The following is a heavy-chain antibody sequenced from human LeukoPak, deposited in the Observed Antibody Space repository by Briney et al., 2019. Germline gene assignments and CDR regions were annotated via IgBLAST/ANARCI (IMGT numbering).Heavy chain of an antibody. D-gene: IGHD6-6*01. Sequence: GGSLRLSCAASGFTFISYAMSWVRQAPGKGLEWVSAISGSGGSTYYADSVKGRFTISIDNSKNTLYLQMNSLRAEDTAVYYCAKDPRYSSSSNCYDPWGPGTLVTVSS. J-gene: IGHJ5*02. CDR2: ISGSGGST. CDR1: GFTFISYA. V-gene: IGHV3-23*01. CDR3: AKDPRYSSSSNCYDP.